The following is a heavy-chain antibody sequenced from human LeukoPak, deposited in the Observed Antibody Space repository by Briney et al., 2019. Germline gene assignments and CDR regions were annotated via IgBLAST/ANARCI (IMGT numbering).Heavy chain of an antibody. D-gene: IGHD6-13*01. CDR1: GGSISSYY. J-gene: IGHJ2*01. Sequence: SETLSLTCTVSGGSISSYYWSWIRQPPGKGLEWIGYIYYSESTNYNPSLKSRVTISVDTSKNQFSLKLSSVTAADTAVYYCARDGGYSSSWYAPSWYFDLWGRGTLVTVSS. CDR2: IYYSEST. CDR3: ARDGGYSSSWYAPSWYFDL. V-gene: IGHV4-59*01.